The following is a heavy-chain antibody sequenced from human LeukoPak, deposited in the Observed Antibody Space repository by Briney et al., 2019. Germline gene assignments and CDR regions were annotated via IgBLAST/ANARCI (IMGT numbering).Heavy chain of an antibody. D-gene: IGHD3-3*01. Sequence: SETLSLTCAVYGGSFSGYYWSWIRQPPGKGLEWIGEINHSGSTNYNPSLKSRVTISVDTSKNQFSLKLSSVTATDTAVYYCARAAHDFWSGYSYYFDYWGQGTLVTVSS. J-gene: IGHJ4*02. V-gene: IGHV4-34*01. CDR1: GGSFSGYY. CDR3: ARAAHDFWSGYSYYFDY. CDR2: INHSGST.